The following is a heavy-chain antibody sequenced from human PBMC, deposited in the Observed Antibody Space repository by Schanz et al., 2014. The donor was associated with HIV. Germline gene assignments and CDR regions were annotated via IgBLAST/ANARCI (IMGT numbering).Heavy chain of an antibody. D-gene: IGHD1-26*01. V-gene: IGHV3-33*06. Sequence: QIQVVESGGGVVQPGRSLRLSCEASGLTFSTYAMSWVRQAPGKGLEWVAVIWYDGKNRDYADSVKGRFSISRDNSKNTLFLQMNSLRAEDTAVYYCAKDYYGLLDHWGQGTLVTVSS. CDR2: IWYDGKNR. J-gene: IGHJ4*02. CDR1: GLTFSTYA. CDR3: AKDYYGLLDH.